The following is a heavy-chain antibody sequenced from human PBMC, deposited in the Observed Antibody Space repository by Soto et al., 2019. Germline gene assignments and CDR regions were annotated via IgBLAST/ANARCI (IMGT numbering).Heavy chain of an antibody. Sequence: SETLSLTCAVYGGSFSGYYWSWIRQPPGKGLEWIGEINHSGSTNYNPSLKSRVTISVDTSKNQFSLKLSSVTAADTAVYYCASWKVSGSYDYYGMDVWGQGTTVTVSS. CDR3: ASWKVSGSYDYYGMDV. V-gene: IGHV4-34*01. D-gene: IGHD3-10*01. J-gene: IGHJ6*02. CDR2: INHSGST. CDR1: GGSFSGYY.